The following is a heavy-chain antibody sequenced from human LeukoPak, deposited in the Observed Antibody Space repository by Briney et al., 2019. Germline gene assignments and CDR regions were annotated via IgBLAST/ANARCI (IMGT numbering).Heavy chain of an antibody. V-gene: IGHV4-31*03. J-gene: IGHJ3*02. D-gene: IGHD2-2*01. CDR1: GGSISSGGYY. Sequence: SETLSLTCTVSGGSISSGGYYWSRIRQHPGKGLEWIGYIYYSGSTYYNPSLKSRVTISVDTSKNQFSLKLSSVTAADTAVYYCARAAGVGYCSSTSCPTDAFDIWGQGTMVTVSS. CDR3: ARAAGVGYCSSTSCPTDAFDI. CDR2: IYYSGST.